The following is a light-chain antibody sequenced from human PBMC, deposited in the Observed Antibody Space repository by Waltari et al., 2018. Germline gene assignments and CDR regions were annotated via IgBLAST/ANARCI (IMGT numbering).Light chain of an antibody. CDR1: QSISSW. CDR3: QQYNSYWT. V-gene: IGKV1-5*03. Sequence: DIQMTQSPSTLSASVGDRVTITCRASQSISSWLAWYKHKPGKAPKLLIYKASSLESGVPSRFIVSGSGTEFTLTISSLQPDDFATYYCQQYNSYWTFGQGTKVEIK. J-gene: IGKJ1*01. CDR2: KAS.